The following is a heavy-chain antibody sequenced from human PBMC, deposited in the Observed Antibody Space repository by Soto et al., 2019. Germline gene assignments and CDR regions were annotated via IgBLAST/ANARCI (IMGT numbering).Heavy chain of an antibody. D-gene: IGHD3-10*01. V-gene: IGHV3-7*03. CDR3: ARDEVLGELPKRYYYYYGMDV. J-gene: IGHJ6*02. Sequence: EVQLVESGGGLVQPGGSLRLSCAASGFTFSSYWMSWVRQAPGKGLEWVANIKQDGSEKYYVDSVKGRFTISRDNAKNSLYLQMNSLRAEDTAVYYCARDEVLGELPKRYYYYYGMDVWGQGTTVTVSS. CDR1: GFTFSSYW. CDR2: IKQDGSEK.